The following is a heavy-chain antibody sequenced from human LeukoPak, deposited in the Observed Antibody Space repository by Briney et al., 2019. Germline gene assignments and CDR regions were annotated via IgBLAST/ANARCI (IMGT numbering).Heavy chain of an antibody. D-gene: IGHD3-10*01. CDR2: INPNSGGT. Sequence: ASVKVSCKASGYTFTGYYMHWVRQAPGQGLEWMGWINPNSGGTNYAQKFQGRVTMTGDTSISTDYMELSRLTSDDTAVYYCVRDGDGRINFDYWGQGTLVTVSS. CDR1: GYTFTGYY. J-gene: IGHJ4*02. CDR3: VRDGDGRINFDY. V-gene: IGHV1-2*02.